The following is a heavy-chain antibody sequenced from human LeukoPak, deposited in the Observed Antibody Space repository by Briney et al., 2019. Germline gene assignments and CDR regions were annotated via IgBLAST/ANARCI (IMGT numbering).Heavy chain of an antibody. Sequence: ASVKVSCKASGYTFTSYGISWVRQAPGQGLEWMGWISAYNGNTNYAQKLQGRVTMTTDTSTDTAYMELSSLRSEDTAVYYCATSGWELGAYFDYWGQGTLVTVSS. V-gene: IGHV1-18*01. CDR3: ATSGWELGAYFDY. CDR1: GYTFTSYG. J-gene: IGHJ4*02. CDR2: ISAYNGNT. D-gene: IGHD1-26*01.